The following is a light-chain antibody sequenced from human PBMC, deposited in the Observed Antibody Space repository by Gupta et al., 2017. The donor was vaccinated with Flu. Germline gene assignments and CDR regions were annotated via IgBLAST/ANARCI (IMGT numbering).Light chain of an antibody. J-gene: IGKJ2*01. CDR2: GAS. V-gene: IGKV1-39*01. CDR3: QQTHSAPPT. Sequence: DIQMTQSPPSLSASVGDRVTITCRASQNIVTYLNWYQQRPGKPPKLLIYGASSLESGVPSRFSGSGSVTNFILTISSLQAEDFATYYCQQTHSAPPTFGQGTKLDIK. CDR1: QNIVTY.